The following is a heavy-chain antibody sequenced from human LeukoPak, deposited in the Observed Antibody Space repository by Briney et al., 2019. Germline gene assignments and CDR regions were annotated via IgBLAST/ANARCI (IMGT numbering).Heavy chain of an antibody. CDR1: GASISDYY. J-gene: IGHJ2*01. V-gene: IGHV4-59*08. CDR3: ARTGRRGYFDF. Sequence: SETLSLTCNVSGASISDYYWSWVRQSPEKGLEWIASLLYSGSTHYNPSLRSRVAISVDTSNNQFSLKLTAVTTTDTAVYYCARTGRRGYFDFWGRGTLLTVSS. CDR2: LLYSGST. D-gene: IGHD1-14*01.